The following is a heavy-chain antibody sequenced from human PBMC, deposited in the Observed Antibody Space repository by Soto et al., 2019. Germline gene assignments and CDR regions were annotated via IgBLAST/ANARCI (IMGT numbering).Heavy chain of an antibody. J-gene: IGHJ3*02. D-gene: IGHD5-12*01. V-gene: IGHV4-59*08. CDR2: IYYSGST. Sequence: SETLSLTCTVSGGSISSYYWSWIRQPPGKGLEWIGHIYYSGSTNYNPSLKSRVTISVDTSKNQFSLKLSSVTAADTAVYYCARHNIVATILFSGSFGIWGQGAMVTVSS. CDR3: ARHNIVATILFSGSFGI. CDR1: GGSISSYY.